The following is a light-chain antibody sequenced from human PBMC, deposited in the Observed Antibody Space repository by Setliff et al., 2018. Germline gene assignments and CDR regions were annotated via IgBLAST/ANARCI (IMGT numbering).Light chain of an antibody. CDR3: VLYMGSGISV. J-gene: IGLJ2*01. Sequence: QTVVTQEPSFAVSPGGTVTLTCGLSSGSVSTGYYPSWYQQTPGQAPCTLIYSTNTRSSGVPDRFSGSILGNKAALTITGAQADDESDYYCVLYMGSGISVFGGGTKVTVL. CDR1: SGSVSTGYY. V-gene: IGLV8-61*01. CDR2: STN.